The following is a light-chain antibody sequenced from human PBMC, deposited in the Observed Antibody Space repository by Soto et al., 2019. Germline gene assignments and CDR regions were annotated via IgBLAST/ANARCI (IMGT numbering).Light chain of an antibody. J-gene: IGKJ3*01. CDR2: GAS. CDR3: QQYGASHFT. CDR1: QSVSSN. V-gene: IGKV3-15*01. Sequence: EIVMTQSPATLSVSPGERATLSCRASQSVSSNLAWYQQKAGQAPRLLIYGASTRATGIPDRFSGSGSGTEFTLTISSLQSGDFAVYYCQQYGASHFTFGPGTRLEI.